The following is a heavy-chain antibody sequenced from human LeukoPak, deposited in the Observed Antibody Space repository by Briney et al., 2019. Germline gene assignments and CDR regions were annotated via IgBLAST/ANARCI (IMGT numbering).Heavy chain of an antibody. CDR3: AKERLLAWVF. CDR1: GFTFSNYN. CDR2: ISSTSYT. D-gene: IGHD6-13*01. J-gene: IGHJ4*02. Sequence: PGGSLRLSCAASGFTFSNYNMKWVRQAPGKGLEWVSSISSTSYTYYADSVKGRFTISRDNAKNTLYLQMNSLRAEDTAVYYCAKERLLAWVFWGQGTLVTVSS. V-gene: IGHV3-21*01.